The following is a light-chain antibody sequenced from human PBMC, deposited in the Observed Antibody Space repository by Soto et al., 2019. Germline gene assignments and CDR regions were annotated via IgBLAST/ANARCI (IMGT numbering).Light chain of an antibody. CDR2: DVS. CDR1: SSDVGRYNY. V-gene: IGLV2-11*01. CDR3: CSYAGGYTHVA. J-gene: IGLJ2*01. Sequence: QSALTQPPSVSGSPEQSVTISCTGTSSDVGRYNYVSWYQQHPGKAPKVKIYDVSKRPSGVPDRFSGSKSGNTASLTISGLQAEDEADYYCCSYAGGYTHVAFGGGTKVTVL.